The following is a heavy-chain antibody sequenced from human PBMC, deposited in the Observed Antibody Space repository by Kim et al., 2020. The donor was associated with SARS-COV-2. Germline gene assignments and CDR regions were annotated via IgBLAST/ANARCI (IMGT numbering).Heavy chain of an antibody. CDR1: GGSISSSSYY. CDR2: IYYSGST. J-gene: IGHJ6*02. CDR3: ARHPDYDFWSGYSLYYYYGMDV. D-gene: IGHD3-3*01. Sequence: SETLSLTCTVSGGSISSSSYYWGWIRQPPGKGLEWIGSIYYSGSTYYNPSLKSRVTISVDTSKNQFSLKLSSVTAADTAVYYCARHPDYDFWSGYSLYYYYGMDVRGQGTTVTVSS. V-gene: IGHV4-39*01.